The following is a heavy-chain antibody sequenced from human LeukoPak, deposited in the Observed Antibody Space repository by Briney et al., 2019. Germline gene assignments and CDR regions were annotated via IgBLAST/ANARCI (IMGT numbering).Heavy chain of an antibody. CDR2: ISWNSGSI. Sequence: PGGSLRLSCVASGFTFDDYAMHWVRQAPGKGLEWVSGISWNSGSIGYADSVKGRLTISRDNAKNSLYLQMNSLRAEDTALYYCAKDMDYGSGSPYISAFDIWGQGTMVTVSS. D-gene: IGHD3-10*01. V-gene: IGHV3-9*01. CDR3: AKDMDYGSGSPYISAFDI. J-gene: IGHJ3*02. CDR1: GFTFDDYA.